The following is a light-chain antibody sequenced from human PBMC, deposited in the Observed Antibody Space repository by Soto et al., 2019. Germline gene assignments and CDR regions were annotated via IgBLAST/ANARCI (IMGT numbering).Light chain of an antibody. Sequence: QSVFTPPPSLSGSPGQRVTISCTGSSSNLGAGYDVHWYQQLPGTAPKLLIYGNSNRPSGVPDRFSGSKSGTSASLAITGLQAEDEADYYCQSYDSSLSAPYVFGTGTKVTVL. CDR2: GNS. J-gene: IGLJ1*01. CDR1: SSNLGAGYD. CDR3: QSYDSSLSAPYV. V-gene: IGLV1-40*01.